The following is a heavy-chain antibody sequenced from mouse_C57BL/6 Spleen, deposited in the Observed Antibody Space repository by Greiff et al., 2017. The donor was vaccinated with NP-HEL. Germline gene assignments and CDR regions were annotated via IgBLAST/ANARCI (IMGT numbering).Heavy chain of an antibody. V-gene: IGHV1-52*01. CDR2: IDPSDSET. Sequence: VKLQQPGAELVRPGSSVKLSCKASGYTFTSYWMHWVKQRPIQGLEWIGNIDPSDSETHYNQKFKDKATLTVDKSSSTAYMQLSSLTSEDSAVYYCARMVYDGYYGYWGQGTTLTVSS. CDR1: GYTFTSYW. J-gene: IGHJ2*01. CDR3: ARMVYDGYYGY. D-gene: IGHD2-3*01.